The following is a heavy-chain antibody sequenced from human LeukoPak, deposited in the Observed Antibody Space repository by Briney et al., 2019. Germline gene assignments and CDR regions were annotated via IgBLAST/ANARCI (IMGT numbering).Heavy chain of an antibody. V-gene: IGHV4-34*01. D-gene: IGHD2-2*01. Sequence: SETLSLTCAVYGGSFSGYYWSWIRQPPGKGLEWIGEINHSGSTNYNPSLKSRLTISVDTSKNQFSLKLSSVTAADTAVYYCARGNHQLLYYYYYMDVWGKGTTVTVSS. CDR2: INHSGST. CDR3: ARGNHQLLYYYYYMDV. CDR1: GGSFSGYY. J-gene: IGHJ6*03.